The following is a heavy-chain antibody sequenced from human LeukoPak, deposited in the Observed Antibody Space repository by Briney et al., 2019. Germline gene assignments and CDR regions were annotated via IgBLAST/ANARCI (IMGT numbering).Heavy chain of an antibody. D-gene: IGHD3-9*01. J-gene: IGHJ4*02. CDR2: IYYSGSN. V-gene: IGHV4-39*07. CDR3: AREGLRYFDWLRTGGLFDY. Sequence: SETLSLTCTVSGGSISSSSYYWGWIRQPPGKGLEWIGSIYYSGSNYYNPSLKSRVTISVDTSKNQFSLKLSSVTAADTAVYYCAREGLRYFDWLRTGGLFDYWGQGTLVTVSS. CDR1: GGSISSSSYY.